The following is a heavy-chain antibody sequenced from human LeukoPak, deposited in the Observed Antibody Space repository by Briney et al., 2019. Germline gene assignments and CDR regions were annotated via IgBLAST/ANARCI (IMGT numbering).Heavy chain of an antibody. CDR2: ISYDGSNK. J-gene: IGHJ3*02. CDR3: ARVGYSSSSRGAFDI. D-gene: IGHD6-6*01. CDR1: GFTFSSYA. Sequence: GRSLRLSCAASGFTFSSYAMHWVRQAPGKGLECVAVISYDGSNKYYADSVKGRFTISRDNSRNTLYLQMNSLRAEDTAVYYCARVGYSSSSRGAFDIWGQGTMVTVSS. V-gene: IGHV3-30-3*01.